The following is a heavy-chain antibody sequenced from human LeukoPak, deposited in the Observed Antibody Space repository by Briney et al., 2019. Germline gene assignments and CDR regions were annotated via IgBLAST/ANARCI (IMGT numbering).Heavy chain of an antibody. V-gene: IGHV5-51*01. D-gene: IGHD6-13*01. CDR1: GYSFTSYW. Sequence: GESLKISCKGSGYSFTSYWIGWVRQMPGKGLEWMGIIYPGDSDTRYSPSFQGQVTISADKSISTAYLQWSSLKASDTAMYYCARHLKGQLALYYYGMDVWGQGTTVTVSS. J-gene: IGHJ6*02. CDR2: IYPGDSDT. CDR3: ARHLKGQLALYYYGMDV.